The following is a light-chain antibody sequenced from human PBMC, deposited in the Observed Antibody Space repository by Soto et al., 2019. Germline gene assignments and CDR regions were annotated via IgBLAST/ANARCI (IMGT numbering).Light chain of an antibody. J-gene: IGKJ1*01. Sequence: IVWSASPGXXXXXXXEXXXLSXMASQNVSNNYLAWYQQKPGPAPRLLIYGASSRTTGIPDRFSGSGSGTDFTLTISRLEPEDFAVYYCQQSGRSWTFGQGTKVDIK. CDR3: QQSGRSWT. CDR1: QNVSNNY. V-gene: IGKV3-20*01. CDR2: GAS.